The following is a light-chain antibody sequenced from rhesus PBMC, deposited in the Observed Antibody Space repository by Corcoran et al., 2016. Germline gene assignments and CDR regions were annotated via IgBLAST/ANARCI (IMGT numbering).Light chain of an antibody. V-gene: IGKV1-74*01. CDR3: QHGYGDPWT. CDR2: KAS. J-gene: IGKJ1*01. CDR1: ENVNNY. Sequence: DIQMTQSPSSLSASVGDRVTITCRASENVNNYLNWYQQKPGKAPNLLIYKASTLQSGVPSRFSGSGSGTDYTFTISSRQPEDVASYYCQHGYGDPWTFGQGTKVEIK.